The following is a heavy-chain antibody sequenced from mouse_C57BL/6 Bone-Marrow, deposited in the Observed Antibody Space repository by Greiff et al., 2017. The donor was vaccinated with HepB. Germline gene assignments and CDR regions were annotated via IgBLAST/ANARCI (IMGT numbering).Heavy chain of an antibody. J-gene: IGHJ4*01. CDR2: IDPEDGET. V-gene: IGHV14-2*01. CDR3: ARSPLTTVVEGYAMDY. CDR1: GFNIKDYY. Sequence: EVKLQESGAELVKPGASVKLSCTASGFNIKDYYMHWVKQRTEQGLEWIGRIDPEDGETKYAPKFQGKATITADTSSNTAYLQLSSLTSEDTAVYYCARSPLTTVVEGYAMDYWSQGTSVTVSS. D-gene: IGHD1-1*01.